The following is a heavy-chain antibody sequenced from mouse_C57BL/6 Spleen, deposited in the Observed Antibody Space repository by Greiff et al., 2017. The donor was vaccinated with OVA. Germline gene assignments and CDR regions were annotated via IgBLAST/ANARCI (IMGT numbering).Heavy chain of an antibody. CDR3: ARSNYYGSSHWYFDV. Sequence: VKQSCKASGYTFTRYWMHWVKQRPGRGLEWIGRIDPNSGGTKYNEKFKSKATLTVDTPSSTAYMQLSSLTSEDSAVYYCARSNYYGSSHWYFDVWGTGTTVTVSS. CDR1: GYTFTRYW. V-gene: IGHV1-72*01. D-gene: IGHD1-1*01. CDR2: IDPNSGGT. J-gene: IGHJ1*03.